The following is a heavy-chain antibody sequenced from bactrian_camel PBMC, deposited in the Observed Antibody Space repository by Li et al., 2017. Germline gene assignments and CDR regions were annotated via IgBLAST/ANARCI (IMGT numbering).Heavy chain of an antibody. D-gene: IGHD4*01. CDR1: GHTYSSNC. CDR3: AADQLCGTCRDVLDFPA. Sequence: HVQLVESGGGSVRPGGSLRLSCGASGHTYSSNCMGWFRQRPGKDREGLAVLWIGGATTTYADSVKGRFIITRDKAKDLVYLQMNGLQPEDTGMYYCAADQLCGTCRDVLDFPARGQGTQVTVS. J-gene: IGHJ4*01. CDR2: LWIGGATT. V-gene: IGHV3S53*01.